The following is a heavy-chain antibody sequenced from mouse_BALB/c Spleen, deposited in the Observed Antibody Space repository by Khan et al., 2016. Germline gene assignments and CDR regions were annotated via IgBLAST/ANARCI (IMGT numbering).Heavy chain of an antibody. J-gene: IGHJ4*01. CDR3: ARRYYMYDDALDY. Sequence: EVQLQESGPGLVKPSQSLSLTCTVTGYSITSDYAWNWIRQFPGNKLEWMGYISYSGSTNYNPSLNSRISITRDTSTNQFFLQLNSVTTEDTATYYCARRYYMYDDALDYWGQGTSVTVSS. V-gene: IGHV3-2*02. CDR2: ISYSGST. D-gene: IGHD2-14*01. CDR1: GYSITSDYA.